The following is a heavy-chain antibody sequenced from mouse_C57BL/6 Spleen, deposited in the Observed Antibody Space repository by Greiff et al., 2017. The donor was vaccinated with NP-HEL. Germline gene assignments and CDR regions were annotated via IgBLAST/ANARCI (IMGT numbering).Heavy chain of an antibody. J-gene: IGHJ3*01. CDR3: TRDYGNYAAY. Sequence: QVHVKQSGAELVRPGASVTLSCKASGYTFTDYEMHWVKQTPVHGLEWIGAIDPETGGTAYNQKFKGKAILTADKSSSTAYMELRSLTSEDSAVYYCTRDYGNYAAYWGQGTLVTVSA. V-gene: IGHV1-15*01. CDR2: IDPETGGT. CDR1: GYTFTDYE. D-gene: IGHD2-1*01.